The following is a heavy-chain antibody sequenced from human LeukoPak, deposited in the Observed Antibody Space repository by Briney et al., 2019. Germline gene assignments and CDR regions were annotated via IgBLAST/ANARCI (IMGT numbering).Heavy chain of an antibody. CDR3: ARDSSSWTPFDY. V-gene: IGHV3-21*01. CDR2: ISSSSSSYI. D-gene: IGHD6-13*01. CDR1: GFTFSSYS. Sequence: GGSLRLSCAASGFTFSSYSMNWVRQAPGKGLEWVSSISSSSSSYIYYADSVKGRFTISRDNAKNSLYLQMNSLRAEDTAVYYCARDSSSWTPFDYWGQGTLVTVSS. J-gene: IGHJ4*02.